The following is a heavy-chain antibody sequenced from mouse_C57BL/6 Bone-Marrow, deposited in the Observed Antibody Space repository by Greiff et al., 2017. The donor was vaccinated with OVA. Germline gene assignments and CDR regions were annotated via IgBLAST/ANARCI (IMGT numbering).Heavy chain of an antibody. V-gene: IGHV5-15*01. CDR3: ARGDYGSSYGYAMDY. D-gene: IGHD1-1*01. CDR1: GFTFSDYG. Sequence: EVQGVESGGGLVQPGGSLKLSCAASGFTFSDYGMAWVRQAPRKGPEWVAFISNLAYSIYYADTVTGRFTISRENAKNTLYLEMSSLRSEDTAMYYCARGDYGSSYGYAMDYWGQGTSVTVSS. CDR2: ISNLAYSI. J-gene: IGHJ4*01.